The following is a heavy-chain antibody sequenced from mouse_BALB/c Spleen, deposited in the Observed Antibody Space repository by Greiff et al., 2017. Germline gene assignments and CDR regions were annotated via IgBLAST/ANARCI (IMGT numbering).Heavy chain of an antibody. CDR2: IDPENGDT. Sequence: EVQLQQSGAELVRSGASVKLSCTASGFNIKDYYMHWVKQRPEQGLEWIGWIDPENGDTKYDPKFQGKATITADTSSNTAYLQLSSLTSEDTAVYYCARGGYYYASSYGYAMDYWGQGTSVTVSS. J-gene: IGHJ4*01. CDR3: ARGGYYYASSYGYAMDY. V-gene: IGHV14-1*02. CDR1: GFNIKDYY. D-gene: IGHD1-1*01.